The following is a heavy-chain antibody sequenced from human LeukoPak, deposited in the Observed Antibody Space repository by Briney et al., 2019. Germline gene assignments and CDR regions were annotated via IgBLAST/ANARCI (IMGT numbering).Heavy chain of an antibody. J-gene: IGHJ4*02. V-gene: IGHV1-46*01. D-gene: IGHD2-2*01. CDR2: INPSGGST. CDR3: AREDLDLVVPAAVYDY. CDR1: GYTFTSYY. Sequence: GASVKVSCKASGYTFTSYYMHWVRQAPGQGLEWMGIINPSGGSTSYAQKFQGRVTMTRDTSTSTVYMELSSLRSEDTAVYYCAREDLDLVVPAAVYDYWGQGTLVTVSS.